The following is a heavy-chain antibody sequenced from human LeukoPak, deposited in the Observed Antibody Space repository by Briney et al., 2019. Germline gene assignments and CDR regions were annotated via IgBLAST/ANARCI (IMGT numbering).Heavy chain of an antibody. V-gene: IGHV4-59*01. D-gene: IGHD3-10*01. CDR3: ARGYGSQTQYYYGFDV. Sequence: SETLSLSCTVSGGSINTYYWTWIRQPPGAALEWIGYIDYTGTTRYNPSLISRASMSVDKSKNRFSLRLSSVTAADTAVYHCARGYGSQTQYYYGFDVWGHGTTVIVSS. J-gene: IGHJ6*02. CDR1: GGSINTYY. CDR2: IDYTGTT.